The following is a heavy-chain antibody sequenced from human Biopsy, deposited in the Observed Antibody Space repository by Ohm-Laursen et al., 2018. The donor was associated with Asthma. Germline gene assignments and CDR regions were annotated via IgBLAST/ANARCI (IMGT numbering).Heavy chain of an antibody. V-gene: IGHV1-69*13. CDR3: ARKAGSCISRTCYSLDF. CDR2: INSVFGTT. Sequence: SVKVSCKSLGGTFNTYVIGWGRRAPGEGLEWMGGINSVFGTTTYPQKFQDRVTITADDSTSTVYMELSSLRSEDTAVYYCARKAGSCISRTCYSLDFWGQGTLVTVSS. CDR1: GGTFNTYV. D-gene: IGHD2-2*01. J-gene: IGHJ4*02.